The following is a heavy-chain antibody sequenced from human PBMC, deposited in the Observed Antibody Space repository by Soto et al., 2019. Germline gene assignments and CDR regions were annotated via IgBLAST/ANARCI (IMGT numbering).Heavy chain of an antibody. CDR3: ARDPSPLTLFDY. Sequence: QVQLVESGGGVVQPGRSLRLSCAASGFTFSSYGMHWVRQAPGKGLEWVAVIWYDGSNKYYADSVRGRFTISRDNSKNPLYLKVNSLRAEDTAVYYCARDPSPLTLFDYWGQGTLVTVSA. V-gene: IGHV3-33*01. CDR1: GFTFSSYG. CDR2: IWYDGSNK. D-gene: IGHD3-9*01. J-gene: IGHJ4*02.